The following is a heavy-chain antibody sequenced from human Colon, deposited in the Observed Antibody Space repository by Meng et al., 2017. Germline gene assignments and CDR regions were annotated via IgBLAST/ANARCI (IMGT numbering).Heavy chain of an antibody. J-gene: IGHJ4*02. D-gene: IGHD3-10*01. CDR2: IYYSGRT. CDR1: GGAITGYY. V-gene: IGHV4-59*08. CDR3: GRHLYGSGSQPIDY. Sequence: QVQLQESGPGLVKPSETLSLTCTVSGGAITGYYWSWSRQHPGKGLEWIVHIYYSGRTDDSPYLKSRVTISVDTSTNQFSLRLSPVTAADTAVYYCGRHLYGSGSQPIDYWGQGTLVTVSS.